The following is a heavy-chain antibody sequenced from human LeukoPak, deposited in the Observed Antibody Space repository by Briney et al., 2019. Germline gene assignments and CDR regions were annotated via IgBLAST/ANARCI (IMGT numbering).Heavy chain of an antibody. J-gene: IGHJ5*02. Sequence: GGSLRLSCAASGFTFSSYSMNWVRQAPGKGLEWVSYISSSSSTIYYADSVKGRFTISRDNAKNSLYLQMNSLRAEDTAVYYCARDRRQQLVPGWFDPWGQGTLVTVSS. CDR1: GFTFSSYS. D-gene: IGHD6-13*01. V-gene: IGHV3-48*04. CDR2: ISSSSSTI. CDR3: ARDRRQQLVPGWFDP.